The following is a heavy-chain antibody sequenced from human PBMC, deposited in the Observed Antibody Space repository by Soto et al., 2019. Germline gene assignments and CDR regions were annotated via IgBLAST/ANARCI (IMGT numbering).Heavy chain of an antibody. D-gene: IGHD2-8*02. CDR3: ARDKITGLFDY. CDR2: IYYSGST. V-gene: IGHV4-39*07. J-gene: IGHJ4*02. CDR1: GGSISSSSYY. Sequence: SETLSLTCTVSGGSISSSSYYWGWIRQPPGKGLEWIGSIYYSGSTNYNPSLKSRVTISVDTSKNQFSLKLTSVTAADTAEYYCARDKITGLFDYWGQGTLVTVSS.